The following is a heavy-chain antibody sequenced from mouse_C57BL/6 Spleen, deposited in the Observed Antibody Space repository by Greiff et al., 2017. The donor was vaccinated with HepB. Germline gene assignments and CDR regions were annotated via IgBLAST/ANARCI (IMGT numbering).Heavy chain of an antibody. CDR1: GYTFTDYN. J-gene: IGHJ3*01. CDR2: INPNNGGT. CDR3: APYYYGSSPFAY. V-gene: IGHV1-22*01. Sequence: EVQLQQSGPELVKPGASVKMSCKASGYTFTDYNMHWVKQSHGKSLEWIGYINPNNGGTSYNQKFKGKATLTVNKSSSTAYMELRSLTSEDSAVYYCAPYYYGSSPFAYWGQGTLVTVSA. D-gene: IGHD1-1*01.